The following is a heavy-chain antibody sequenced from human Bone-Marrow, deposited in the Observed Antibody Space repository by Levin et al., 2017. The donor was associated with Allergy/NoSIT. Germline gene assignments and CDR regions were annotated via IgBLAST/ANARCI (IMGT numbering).Heavy chain of an antibody. D-gene: IGHD6-13*01. CDR2: ANQDGSEK. Sequence: AGESLKISCAASGFTFSRHWMSWVRQAPGKGLERVATANQDGSEKYYVDSVKGRFTISRDNAKSSLYLQMNSLRAEDTAVYYCAPHGAAADYWGQGTLVTVSS. V-gene: IGHV3-7*01. CDR1: GFTFSRHW. CDR3: APHGAAADY. J-gene: IGHJ4*02.